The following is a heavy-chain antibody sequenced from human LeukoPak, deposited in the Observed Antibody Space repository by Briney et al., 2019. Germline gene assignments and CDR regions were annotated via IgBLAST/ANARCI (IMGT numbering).Heavy chain of an antibody. D-gene: IGHD2-2*01. V-gene: IGHV4-34*01. CDR2: INHSGST. CDR1: GGSFSGYY. J-gene: IGHJ4*02. Sequence: PSETLSLTCAVYGGSFSGYYWSWIRQPPGKGLEWIGEINHSGSTSYSPSLKSRVTISLDTSKNQFSLKLSSVTAADTAVYYCARAPGRPAAVFDYWGQGTLVTVSS. CDR3: ARAPGRPAAVFDY.